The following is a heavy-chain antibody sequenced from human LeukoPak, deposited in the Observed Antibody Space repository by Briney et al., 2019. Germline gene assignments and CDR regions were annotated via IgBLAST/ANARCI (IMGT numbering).Heavy chain of an antibody. J-gene: IGHJ5*02. Sequence: ASVKVSCKASGYTFTGYYIHWVRQAPGQGFEWMGWINPDNGGTNYAQKFQGRATMTRDTSISTAYMELTRLKSDDTAVYYCARGSPDIVVVVTAALRRSWFDPWGQGTLVTVSS. CDR3: ARGSPDIVVVVTAALRRSWFDP. D-gene: IGHD2-15*01. CDR2: INPDNGGT. CDR1: GYTFTGYY. V-gene: IGHV1-2*02.